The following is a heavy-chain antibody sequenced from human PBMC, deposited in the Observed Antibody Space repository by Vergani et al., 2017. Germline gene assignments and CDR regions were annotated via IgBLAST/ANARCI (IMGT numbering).Heavy chain of an antibody. CDR1: GYTFTSYY. J-gene: IGHJ2*01. V-gene: IGHV1-46*01. CDR3: ARDLRYDILTGSTWYFDL. Sequence: QVQLVQSGAEVKKPGASVKVSCKASGYTFTSYYMHWVRQAPGQGLEWMGIINPSGGSTSYAQKFQGRVTMTRDTSTSTVYMELSSLRSEDKAVYYCARDLRYDILTGSTWYFDLWGRGTLVTVSS. CDR2: INPSGGST. D-gene: IGHD3-9*01.